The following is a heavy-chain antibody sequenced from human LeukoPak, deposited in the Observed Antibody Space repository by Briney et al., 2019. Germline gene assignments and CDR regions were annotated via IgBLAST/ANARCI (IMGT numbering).Heavy chain of an antibody. V-gene: IGHV4-59*01. CDR2: IYYSGST. CDR3: ARGHGNGESQHNWFDP. Sequence: LETLSLTRTVSGGSISTYYWSWIRQPPGKGLEWIGYIYYSGSTNYNPSLKSRATISVDTSKNEFSLKLSSATAADTVVYYCARGHGNGESQHNWFDPWGQGTLVTVSS. D-gene: IGHD4-17*01. J-gene: IGHJ5*02. CDR1: GGSISTYY.